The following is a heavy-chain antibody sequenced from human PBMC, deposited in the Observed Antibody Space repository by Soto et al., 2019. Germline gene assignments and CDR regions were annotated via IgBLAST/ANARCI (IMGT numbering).Heavy chain of an antibody. CDR1: GFTFTSDS. CDR2: ISSHGRDI. D-gene: IGHD1-20*01. Sequence: GGSLRLSCEASGFTFTSDSMTWVRQAPGKGLEWVSSISSHGRDIFYADSVKGRFTISRDNAKDSLHLQMNSLRAEDTAVYYCAKAINNWNDEGSFDYWGQGTLVTVSS. J-gene: IGHJ4*02. CDR3: AKAINNWNDEGSFDY. V-gene: IGHV3-21*06.